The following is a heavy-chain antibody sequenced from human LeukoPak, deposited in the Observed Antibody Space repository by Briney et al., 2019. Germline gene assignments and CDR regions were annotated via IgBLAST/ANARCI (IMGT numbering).Heavy chain of an antibody. V-gene: IGHV3-21*01. CDR1: GFTISSYS. Sequence: GGSLRLSCTASGFTISSYSLNWVRQAPGKGLEWVSSISSSSSYIYYADSVKGRFTISRDNAKNSLYLQMNSLRAEDTAVYYCAREGDYGSGSYYKAFDYWGQGTLVTVSS. CDR3: AREGDYGSGSYYKAFDY. CDR2: ISSSSSYI. J-gene: IGHJ4*02. D-gene: IGHD3-10*01.